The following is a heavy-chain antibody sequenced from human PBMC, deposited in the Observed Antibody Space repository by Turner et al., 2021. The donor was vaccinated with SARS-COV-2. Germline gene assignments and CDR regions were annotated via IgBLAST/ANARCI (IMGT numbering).Heavy chain of an antibody. D-gene: IGHD4-4*01. CDR3: ARYGNPDYTTRIDY. CDR2: IFQSGST. J-gene: IGHJ4*02. V-gene: IGHV4-39*01. CDR1: GGSIISSSYY. Sequence: QLQLQESGPGLVKPSETLSPTCTVSGGSIISSSYYWGWIRQPPGKGLEWIGSIFQSGSTYYNPSLKSRVTISVDTSKNQFSLKLSSVTAADTAVYYCARYGNPDYTTRIDYWGQGTLVTVSS.